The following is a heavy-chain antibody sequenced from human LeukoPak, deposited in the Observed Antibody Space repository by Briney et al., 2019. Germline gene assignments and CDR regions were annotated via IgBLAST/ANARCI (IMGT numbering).Heavy chain of an antibody. CDR2: IYYSGST. Sequence: PSETLSLTCTVSGGSISSSSYYWGWIRQPPGKGLEWIGSIYYSGSTYYNPSLKSRVTISVDTSKNQFSLKLSSVTAADTAVYYCARDLYQWLPSTRPRDYYYYMDVWGEGTTVTVSS. D-gene: IGHD6-19*01. CDR1: GGSISSSSYY. V-gene: IGHV4-39*02. J-gene: IGHJ6*03. CDR3: ARDLYQWLPSTRPRDYYYYMDV.